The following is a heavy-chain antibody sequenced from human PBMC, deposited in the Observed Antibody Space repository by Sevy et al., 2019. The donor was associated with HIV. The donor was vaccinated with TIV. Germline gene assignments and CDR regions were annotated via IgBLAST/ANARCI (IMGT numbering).Heavy chain of an antibody. CDR3: AKNLRYYYGSGSYYKKPAGPFDY. V-gene: IGHV3-30*18. Sequence: GGSLRLSCAASGFTFSSYGMHWVRQAPGKGLEWVAVISYDGSNKYYADSVKGRFTISRDNSKNTLYVQMNLLRAEDTPVYYCAKNLRYYYGSGSYYKKPAGPFDYWGQGTLVTVSS. CDR1: GFTFSSYG. J-gene: IGHJ4*02. CDR2: ISYDGSNK. D-gene: IGHD3-10*01.